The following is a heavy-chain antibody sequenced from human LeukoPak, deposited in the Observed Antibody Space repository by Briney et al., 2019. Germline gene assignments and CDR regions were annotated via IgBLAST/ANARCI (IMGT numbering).Heavy chain of an antibody. CDR1: GGSISSYY. V-gene: IGHV4-59*08. CDR3: ARLRPDSSGYHTPYNWFDP. Sequence: SETLSLTCTVSGGSISSYYWSWIRQPPGKGLEWIGYIYYSGSTNYNPSLKSRVTISVDTSKNQFSLKLGSVTAADTAVYHCARLRPDSSGYHTPYNWFDPWGQGTLVTVSS. J-gene: IGHJ5*02. D-gene: IGHD3-22*01. CDR2: IYYSGST.